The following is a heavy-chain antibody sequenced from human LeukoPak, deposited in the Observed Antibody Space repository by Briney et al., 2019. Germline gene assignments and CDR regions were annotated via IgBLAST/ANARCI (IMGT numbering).Heavy chain of an antibody. D-gene: IGHD1-26*01. J-gene: IGHJ4*02. CDR2: IRSSSNTI. Sequence: PGGSLTLSCAASGFTFNIYSMHWVPQATGKGLEWVSYIRSSSNTIYYADSVKGRFTISRHNAKNSLYLEMHSLRADDTALFYSTRDHRIVGATRLECYFDYWGQGTLVTVSS. V-gene: IGHV3-48*01. CDR3: TRDHRIVGATRLECYFDY. CDR1: GFTFNIYS.